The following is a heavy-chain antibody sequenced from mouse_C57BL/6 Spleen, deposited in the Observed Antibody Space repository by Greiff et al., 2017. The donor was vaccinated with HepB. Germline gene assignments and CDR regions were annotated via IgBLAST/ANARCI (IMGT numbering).Heavy chain of an antibody. V-gene: IGHV5-17*01. Sequence: EVQLVESGGGLVKPGGSLKLSCAASGFTFSDYGMHWVRQAPEKGLEWVAYISSGSSTIYYADTVKGRFTISRDTAKNTLFLQMTSLRSEDTAIYYCARTYYDYAFAYWGQGTLVTVSA. CDR3: ARTYYDYAFAY. CDR2: ISSGSSTI. CDR1: GFTFSDYG. D-gene: IGHD2-4*01. J-gene: IGHJ3*01.